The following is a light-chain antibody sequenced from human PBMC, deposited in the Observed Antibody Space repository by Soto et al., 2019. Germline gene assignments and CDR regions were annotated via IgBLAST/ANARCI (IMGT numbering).Light chain of an antibody. CDR3: SSYADSDTLYV. V-gene: IGLV2-14*01. CDR2: EVS. Sequence: QTVLTQPAPVSRSPGQSITISCTGTSIDVGAYNYVSWYQQHPGKAPKLLIFEVSSRPSGVSNRFSGSKSGSTASRTISGLQAEDGADYYCSSYADSDTLYVFGTGTKVTVL. J-gene: IGLJ1*01. CDR1: SIDVGAYNY.